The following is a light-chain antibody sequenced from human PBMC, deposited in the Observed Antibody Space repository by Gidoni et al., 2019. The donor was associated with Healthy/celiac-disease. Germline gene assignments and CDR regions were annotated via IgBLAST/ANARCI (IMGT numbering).Light chain of an antibody. CDR2: GAS. CDR1: QSVSSN. V-gene: IGKV3-15*01. J-gene: IGKJ2*04. Sequence: EIVMTQSPATLSVSPGERATLSCRASQSVSSNLAWYQQKPGQAPRLLIYGASTRATGIPARFSGSGSGTEFTLTISSLQSEDFAVYYCQHQSSFXXXTKLEIK. CDR3: QHQSS.